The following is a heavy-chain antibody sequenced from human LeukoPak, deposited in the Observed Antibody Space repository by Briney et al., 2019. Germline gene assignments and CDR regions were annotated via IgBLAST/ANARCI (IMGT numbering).Heavy chain of an antibody. CDR3: ARARTMVRGVIIKPYYGMDV. Sequence: PSETLSLTCAVYGGSFSGYYWSWIRQPPGKGLEWNGEINHSGSTNYNPSLKSRVTISVDTSKNQFSLKLSSVTAADTAVYYCARARTMVRGVIIKPYYGMDVWGKGTTVTVSS. D-gene: IGHD3-10*01. CDR2: INHSGST. V-gene: IGHV4-34*01. J-gene: IGHJ6*04. CDR1: GGSFSGYY.